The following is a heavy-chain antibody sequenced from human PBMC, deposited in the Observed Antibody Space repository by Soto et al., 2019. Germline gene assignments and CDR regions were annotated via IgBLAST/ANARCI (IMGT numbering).Heavy chain of an antibody. Sequence: EVQLVESGGGLVQPGGSLRLSCVVSGFTFSTYHMDWVRQAPGKGLQWLSYISSSGSTIYYADSVKGRFTISRDNAKNSLYLQMNSLRAEDTAVYYCARHGDYGNWFDPWGQGTLVTVSS. CDR1: GFTFSTYH. D-gene: IGHD4-17*01. CDR3: ARHGDYGNWFDP. J-gene: IGHJ5*02. V-gene: IGHV3-48*03. CDR2: ISSSGSTI.